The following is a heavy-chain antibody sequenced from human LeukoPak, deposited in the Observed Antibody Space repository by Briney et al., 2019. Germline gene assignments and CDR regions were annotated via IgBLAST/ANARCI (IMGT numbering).Heavy chain of an antibody. CDR2: MKPNNGKT. V-gene: IGHV1-8*01. CDR3: VRWADTPFDY. J-gene: IGHJ4*02. D-gene: IGHD5-18*01. Sequence: ASVKVSCKASGYSFTSHDINWVRQATGQGLEWMGWMKPNNGKTGYAQKSQGRVTMTSDTSISTAYMELSSLKSGDTAVYYCVRWADTPFDYWGQGTLVTVSS. CDR1: GYSFTSHD.